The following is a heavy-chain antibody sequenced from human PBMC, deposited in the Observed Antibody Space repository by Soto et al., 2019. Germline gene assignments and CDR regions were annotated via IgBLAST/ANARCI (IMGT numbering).Heavy chain of an antibody. CDR2: IKQDGSEK. CDR1: GFTFSSYW. J-gene: IGHJ6*02. D-gene: IGHD4-17*01. V-gene: IGHV3-7*05. CDR3: ERRLYRDYYTYCMDI. Sequence: GGSLRLSCAASGFTFSSYWMSWVRQAPGKGLEWVANIKQDGSEKYYVDSVKGRFTISRDNAKNSLYLQMNSLRAEDTAVYYCERRLYRDYYTYCMDIWGQGTTVTVSS.